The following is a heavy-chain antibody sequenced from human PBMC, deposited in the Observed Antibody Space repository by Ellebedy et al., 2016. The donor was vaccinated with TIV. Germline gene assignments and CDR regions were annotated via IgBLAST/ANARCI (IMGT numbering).Heavy chain of an antibody. CDR1: GGSMSPYF. J-gene: IGHJ6*03. V-gene: IGHV4-59*08. D-gene: IGHD2-21*01. CDR3: ARRAYCGGECNPPNYYYTDV. Sequence: SETLSLTCTVSGGSMSPYFWNWIRQPPGEPLEWIGNILYSGNAHSNPSLIIRVTMSVDTSNNQFFFTLTSLTAADTAVYYCARRAYCGGECNPPNYYYTDVWGKGTTVTVSS. CDR2: ILYSGNA.